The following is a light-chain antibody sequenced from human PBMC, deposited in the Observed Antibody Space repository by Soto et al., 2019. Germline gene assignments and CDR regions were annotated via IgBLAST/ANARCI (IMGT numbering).Light chain of an antibody. V-gene: IGLV1-40*01. CDR3: QSYDSTLSDRYV. CDR2: GNS. Sequence: QSVLTQPPSVSGAPGQSVTISCIGSGSNIGAGYEVHWYQQLPGVAPKLLIFGNSNRPSGVPDRFSGSKSGTSASLTITGLQAEDEGDYYCQSYDSTLSDRYVFGSGTKVTVL. J-gene: IGLJ1*01. CDR1: GSNIGAGYE.